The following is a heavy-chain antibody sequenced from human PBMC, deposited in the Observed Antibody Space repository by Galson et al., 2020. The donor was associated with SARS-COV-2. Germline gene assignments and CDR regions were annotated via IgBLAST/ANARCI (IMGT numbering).Heavy chain of an antibody. V-gene: IGHV4-59*01. J-gene: IGHJ4*02. Sequence: SETLSLTCTVSGGSIGRYYWSWIRQPPGKGLEYIGYISYTGSTNYNPSLKSRVTLSVDLSKNQFSLKLNSLTAADTAVYYCARSGDYGWVHLDYWGQGTLVTVSS. D-gene: IGHD4-17*01. CDR2: ISYTGST. CDR1: GGSIGRYY. CDR3: ARSGDYGWVHLDY.